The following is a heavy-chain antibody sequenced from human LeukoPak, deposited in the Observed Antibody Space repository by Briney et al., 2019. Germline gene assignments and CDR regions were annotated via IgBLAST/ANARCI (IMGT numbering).Heavy chain of an antibody. CDR2: IKSKTDGGTT. V-gene: IGHV3-15*01. CDR1: GFTFSNAW. Sequence: GGSLRLSCAASGFTFSNAWMSWVRQAPGKGLGWVGRIKSKTDGGTTDYAAPVKGRFTISRDDSKNTLYLQMNSLRTEDTAVYYCAREDYYDSSGYFDYWGQGTLVTVSS. CDR3: AREDYYDSSGYFDY. J-gene: IGHJ4*02. D-gene: IGHD3-22*01.